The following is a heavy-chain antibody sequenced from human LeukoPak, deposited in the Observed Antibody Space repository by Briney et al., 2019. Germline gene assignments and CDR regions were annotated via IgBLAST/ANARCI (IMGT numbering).Heavy chain of an antibody. CDR3: ARTTEGYCSSASCFGFSYSYYMDV. V-gene: IGHV4-59*02. D-gene: IGHD2-2*01. Sequence: SETLSLTCTISGGSVSDYYWSWIRQSPGKGLEWIGYIYYTGSTTYNPSLKSRVTMSADTSKNQFSLNLNSVTAADTAVYYCARTTEGYCSSASCFGFSYSYYMDVWGKGTTVTISS. CDR1: GGSVSDYY. CDR2: IYYTGST. J-gene: IGHJ6*03.